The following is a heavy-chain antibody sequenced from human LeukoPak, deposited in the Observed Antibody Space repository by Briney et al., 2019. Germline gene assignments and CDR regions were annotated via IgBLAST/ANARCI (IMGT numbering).Heavy chain of an antibody. CDR1: GFTLSSYA. CDR3: VKDFYGSGLYYYGMDV. CDR2: ISSNGGST. J-gene: IGHJ6*02. V-gene: IGHV3-64D*06. D-gene: IGHD3-10*01. Sequence: HPGGSLRLSCSASGFTLSSYAMHWVRQAPGEGLEYVSAISSNGGSTYYADSVKGRFTISRGNSKNTLDLQMRSLRTEDTAVYYCVKDFYGSGLYYYGMDVWGQGTTVTVSS.